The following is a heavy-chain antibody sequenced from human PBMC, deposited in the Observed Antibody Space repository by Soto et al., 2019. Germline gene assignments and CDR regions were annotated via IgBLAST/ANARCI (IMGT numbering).Heavy chain of an antibody. D-gene: IGHD3-22*01. J-gene: IGHJ4*02. Sequence: QVQLVESGGGVVRPGASLRLSCVASGFTFSGFGMNWVRQAPGKGLEWVAITWIDGSNEFYADSVKGRFTISRDNSKNTVYLQMNSLRADDTASYYCARDGEFHDSSGKFDYWGQGSLVTVSS. V-gene: IGHV3-33*01. CDR3: ARDGEFHDSSGKFDY. CDR2: TWIDGSNE. CDR1: GFTFSGFG.